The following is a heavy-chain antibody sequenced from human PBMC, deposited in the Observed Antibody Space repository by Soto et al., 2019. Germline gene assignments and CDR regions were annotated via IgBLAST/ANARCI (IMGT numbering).Heavy chain of an antibody. D-gene: IGHD6-6*01. V-gene: IGHV3-23*01. Sequence: EVQLLESGGGLVQPGESLRLSCAASGFTFSSYAMSWVRQAPGKGLEWVSVISGSDDSTYYADSVKGRFTISSDNSKNTLYLQMNSLRAEDTAVYYCAKSSSSSTFDYWGQGTLVTVSS. CDR2: ISGSDDST. CDR1: GFTFSSYA. J-gene: IGHJ4*02. CDR3: AKSSSSSTFDY.